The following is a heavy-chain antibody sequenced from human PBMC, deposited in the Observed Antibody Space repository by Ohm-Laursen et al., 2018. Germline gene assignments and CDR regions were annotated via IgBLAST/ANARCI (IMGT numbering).Heavy chain of an antibody. CDR3: AKDLGYYYDNRAYFDY. CDR1: GFTFTNYA. D-gene: IGHD3-22*01. V-gene: IGHV3-23*01. CDR2: INGSGGST. Sequence: SLSLSRTASGFTFTNYAMSWVCQAPGKGLEWVSTINGSGGSTYYADSVKGRFTTTRDNSKNTLYLQMNSLRAEDTAVYYLAKDLGYYYDNRAYFDYWGQGTLVTVSS. J-gene: IGHJ4*02.